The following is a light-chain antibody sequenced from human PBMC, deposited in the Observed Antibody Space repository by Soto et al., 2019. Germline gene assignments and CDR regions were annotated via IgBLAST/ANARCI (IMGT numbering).Light chain of an antibody. CDR1: SSNVGSYNL. V-gene: IGLV2-23*01. CDR3: CSYAGRSTWV. Sequence: QSALTQPASVSGSPGQSITISCTGTSSNVGSYNLVSWYQQHPGKAPKLMIYEGSKRPSGVSNRFSGSKSGTTASLTISGLPAEDEADYYCCSYAGRSTWVFGGGTKVTVL. CDR2: EGS. J-gene: IGLJ3*02.